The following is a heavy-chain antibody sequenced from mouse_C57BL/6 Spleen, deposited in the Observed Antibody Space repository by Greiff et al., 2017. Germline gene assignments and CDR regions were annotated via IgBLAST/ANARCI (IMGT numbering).Heavy chain of an antibody. D-gene: IGHD2-4*01. Sequence: VKLQESGPELVKPGASVKLSCKASGYTFTSYDINWVKQRPGQGLEWIGWIYPRDGSTKYNEKFKGKATLTVDTSSSTAYMELHSLTSEDSAVYFCARVYYDYGWYFDVWGTGTTVTVSS. J-gene: IGHJ1*03. CDR3: ARVYYDYGWYFDV. CDR1: GYTFTSYD. V-gene: IGHV1-85*01. CDR2: IYPRDGST.